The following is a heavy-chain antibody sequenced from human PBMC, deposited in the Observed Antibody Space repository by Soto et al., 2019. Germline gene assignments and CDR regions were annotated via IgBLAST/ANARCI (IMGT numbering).Heavy chain of an antibody. CDR1: GFTFSTYW. CDR2: INQDGSEK. Sequence: LRLSCAASGFTFSTYWMDWVRQTPGKGLEWVANINQDGSEKNYVDSVKGRFTIYRDNAKNSLYLQMSSLTAEDSALYYCSRSLDSWGQRTLVTVSS. J-gene: IGHJ4*02. V-gene: IGHV3-7*01. CDR3: SRSLDS.